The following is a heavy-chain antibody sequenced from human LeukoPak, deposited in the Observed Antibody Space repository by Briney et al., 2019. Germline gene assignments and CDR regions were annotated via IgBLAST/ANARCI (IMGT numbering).Heavy chain of an antibody. Sequence: GGSLRLSCEASGFTFSSYAMHWVRQAPGKGLEYVSTISDNGGSTFYANSVKGRFTISRDNSKNTLYLQMGSLRPEDMAVYYCARALIAARPDSLFDYWGQGTLVTVSS. CDR1: GFTFSSYA. CDR2: ISDNGGST. J-gene: IGHJ4*02. V-gene: IGHV3-64*01. D-gene: IGHD6-6*01. CDR3: ARALIAARPDSLFDY.